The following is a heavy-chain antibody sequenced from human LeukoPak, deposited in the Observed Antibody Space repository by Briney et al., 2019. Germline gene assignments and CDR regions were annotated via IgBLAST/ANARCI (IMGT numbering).Heavy chain of an antibody. Sequence: ASVKVSCKASGYTFTSYGISWVRQAPGQGLEWMGWISAYNGKTNYAQKLQGRVTMTTDTSTSTAYMELRSLRSDDTAVYYCARSAAYYDFWSAVLPPAFDIWGQGTMVTVSS. J-gene: IGHJ3*02. CDR2: ISAYNGKT. CDR3: ARSAAYYDFWSAVLPPAFDI. CDR1: GYTFTSYG. V-gene: IGHV1-18*01. D-gene: IGHD3-3*01.